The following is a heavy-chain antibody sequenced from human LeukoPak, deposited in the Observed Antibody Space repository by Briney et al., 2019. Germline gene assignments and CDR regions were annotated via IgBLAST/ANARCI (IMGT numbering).Heavy chain of an antibody. J-gene: IGHJ4*02. CDR3: TSLYDYVWGIYRNLIDY. D-gene: IGHD3-16*02. Sequence: PGGSLRLSCAASGFTFSGSAMHWVRQASGKGLEWVGRIRSKANSYATAYAASVKGRFTISRDDSKNTAYLQMNSLKTEDTAVYYCTSLYDYVWGIYRNLIDYWGQGTLVTVSS. V-gene: IGHV3-73*01. CDR2: IRSKANSYAT. CDR1: GFTFSGSA.